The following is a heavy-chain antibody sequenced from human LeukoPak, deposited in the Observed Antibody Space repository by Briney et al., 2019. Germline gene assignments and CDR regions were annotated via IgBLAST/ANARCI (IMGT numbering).Heavy chain of an antibody. D-gene: IGHD2-2*02. V-gene: IGHV3-30*01. CDR2: ISYDGSNK. CDR1: GFTFSSYA. J-gene: IGHJ4*02. Sequence: GGSLRLSCAASGFTFSSYAMGWVRQAPGKGLEWVAVISYDGSNKYYADSGKGRFTISRDNSKNTLYLQMNSLRAEDTAVYYCARDPGYCSSTSCYTFFDYWGQGTLVTVSS. CDR3: ARDPGYCSSTSCYTFFDY.